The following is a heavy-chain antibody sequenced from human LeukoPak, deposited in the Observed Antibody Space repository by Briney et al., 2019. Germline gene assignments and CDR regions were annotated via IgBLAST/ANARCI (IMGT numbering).Heavy chain of an antibody. CDR1: GFTFSSYS. D-gene: IGHD5-12*01. CDR2: IKRDGSEE. CDR3: ARFAIAPTMRAVDY. V-gene: IGHV3-7*01. Sequence: HAGGSLRLSCAASGFTFSSYSMNWVRQAPGKGLEWVANIKRDGSEEYYVDSVKGRFTISRDNAKNSLYLQMDSLRVEDTAVYFCARFAIAPTMRAVDYWGQGTLVTVSS. J-gene: IGHJ4*02.